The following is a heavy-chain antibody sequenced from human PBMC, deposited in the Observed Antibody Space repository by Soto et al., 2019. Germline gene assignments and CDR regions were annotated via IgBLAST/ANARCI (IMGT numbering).Heavy chain of an antibody. CDR1: GFTFNNYV. CDR3: AFKGTAHSYY. J-gene: IGHJ4*02. V-gene: IGHV3-23*01. D-gene: IGHD2-21*02. Sequence: EVQLLESGGGLVQPGGSLRLSCAASGFTFNNYVLSWVRQAPGKGLEWVSGISGSGDSTYYADSVKGRFTISRDNSQRTLYLQMNSLRPEDTAVYYCAFKGTAHSYYWGQGTLVTVSS. CDR2: ISGSGDST.